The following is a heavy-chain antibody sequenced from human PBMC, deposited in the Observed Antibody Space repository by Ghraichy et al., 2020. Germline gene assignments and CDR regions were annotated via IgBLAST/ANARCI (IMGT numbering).Heavy chain of an antibody. J-gene: IGHJ4*02. CDR1: GGSISSYY. CDR2: IYYSGST. D-gene: IGHD4-23*01. Sequence: SETLSLTCTVSGGSISSYYWSWIRQPPGKGLEWIGYIYYSGSTNYNPSHKSRVTISVDTSKNQFSLKLSSVTAADTAVYYCARANRHYGGKPFDYWGQGTLVTVSS. V-gene: IGHV4-59*01. CDR3: ARANRHYGGKPFDY.